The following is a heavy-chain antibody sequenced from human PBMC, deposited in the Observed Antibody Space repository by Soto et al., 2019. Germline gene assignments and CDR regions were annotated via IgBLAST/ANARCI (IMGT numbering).Heavy chain of an antibody. CDR1: GYTFTSYG. D-gene: IGHD3-10*01. V-gene: IGHV1-18*04. CDR2: ISAYNGNT. Sequence: QVQLVQSGAEVKKPGASVKVSCKASGYTFTSYGISWVRQAPGQGLEWMGWISAYNGNTNYAQQLQGRVNMTTDTSKDTAYMELRSLRSGDTAVYYCARAGWGYYGSGKHPPSNWFDPWGQGTLVTVSS. CDR3: ARAGWGYYGSGKHPPSNWFDP. J-gene: IGHJ5*02.